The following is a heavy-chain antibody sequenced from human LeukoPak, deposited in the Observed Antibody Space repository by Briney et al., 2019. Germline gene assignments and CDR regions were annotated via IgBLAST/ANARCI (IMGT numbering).Heavy chain of an antibody. Sequence: SETLSLTCTVSGGSISSSSYYWGWIRQPPGKGLEWIGSIYYSGSTYYNPSLKSRVTISVDTSKNQFSLKLSSVTAADTAVYYCARRFVRGVITPNWFDPWGQGTLVTVSA. CDR1: GGSISSSSYY. CDR2: IYYSGST. D-gene: IGHD3-10*02. J-gene: IGHJ5*02. V-gene: IGHV4-39*07. CDR3: ARRFVRGVITPNWFDP.